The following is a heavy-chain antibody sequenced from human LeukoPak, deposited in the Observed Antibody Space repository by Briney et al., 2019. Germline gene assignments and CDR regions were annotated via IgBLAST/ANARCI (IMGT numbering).Heavy chain of an antibody. D-gene: IGHD6-13*01. V-gene: IGHV1-3*03. J-gene: IGHJ4*02. CDR3: ARGRGDSSWYTDY. Sequence: GASVKVSCKASGYTFTSYAMHWVRQAPGQRLEWMGWINAGNGNTKYSQEFQGRVTITRDTSASTAYMELSSLRSEDMAVYYCARGRGDSSWYTDYWGQGTLVTVSS. CDR2: INAGNGNT. CDR1: GYTFTSYA.